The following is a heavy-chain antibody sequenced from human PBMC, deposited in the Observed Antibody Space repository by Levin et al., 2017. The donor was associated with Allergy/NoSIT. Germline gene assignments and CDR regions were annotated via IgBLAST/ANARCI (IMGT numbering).Heavy chain of an antibody. V-gene: IGHV4-39*01. Sequence: SETLSLTCTVSGGSISSSSSYWGWIRQPPGKGLEWIGSVYYSGSTYYNPSLKSRVTISIDTSKNQFSLKLSSVSAADTAVYYCARTILVLTYAISPWVDYWGQGTLVTVSS. CDR3: ARTILVLTYAISPWVDY. J-gene: IGHJ4*02. CDR1: GGSISSSSSY. CDR2: VYYSGST. D-gene: IGHD2-2*01.